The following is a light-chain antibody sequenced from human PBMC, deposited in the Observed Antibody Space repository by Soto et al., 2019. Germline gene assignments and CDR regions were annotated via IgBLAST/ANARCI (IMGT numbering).Light chain of an antibody. CDR3: QQYATSPRT. V-gene: IGKV3-20*01. Sequence: EIVLTQSPGTLSLSPGERATLSCRASQIVSSNYLAWYQQKPGQAPRLLIYGASSRATGLPDRFSGSGSGTDVILTISRLEPEEFAVYYCQQYATSPRTFGQGTKVEIK. CDR2: GAS. J-gene: IGKJ1*01. CDR1: QIVSSNY.